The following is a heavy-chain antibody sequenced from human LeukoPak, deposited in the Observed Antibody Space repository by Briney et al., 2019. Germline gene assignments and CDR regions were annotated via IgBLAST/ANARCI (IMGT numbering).Heavy chain of an antibody. CDR3: ARGSRGYCSSTSCYTENYYYYYMDV. V-gene: IGHV4-34*01. CDR2: INHSGST. D-gene: IGHD2-2*02. CDR1: GGSFSGYY. Sequence: SETLSLTCAVYGGSFSGYYWSWIRQPPGKGLEWIGEINHSGSTNYNPSLKSRVTISVDTSKNQFSLKLSSVTAADTAVYYCARGSRGYCSSTSCYTENYYYYYMDVWGKGTTVTVSS. J-gene: IGHJ6*03.